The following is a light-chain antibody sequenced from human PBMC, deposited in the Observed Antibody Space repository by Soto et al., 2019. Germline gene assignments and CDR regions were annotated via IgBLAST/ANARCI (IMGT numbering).Light chain of an antibody. J-gene: IGKJ3*01. CDR3: QQIYTTPFT. CDR2: GAS. Sequence: DIQVSQSPSSLSASVGDRVTITCRTSQSITTSLNWYQQKPGKAPKLLIFGASSLQSGVPSRFSGSKSWTYFTLTISSLQPEDFATYYCQQIYTTPFTFGPGTKVDIK. CDR1: QSITTS. V-gene: IGKV1-39*01.